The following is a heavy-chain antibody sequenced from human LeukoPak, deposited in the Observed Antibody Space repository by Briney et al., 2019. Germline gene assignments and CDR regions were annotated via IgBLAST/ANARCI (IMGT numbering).Heavy chain of an antibody. J-gene: IGHJ3*02. CDR2: ISGSGDST. D-gene: IGHD3-10*01. CDR3: AKVTGSGSYLAYAFDI. CDR1: GLTFSSYG. Sequence: GGSLRLSCAASGLTFSSYGMNWVRQAPGKGLEWVSSISGSGDSTYHADSVRGRFTVSRDNSKNTLYLQMKSLRAEDTAVYYCAKVTGSGSYLAYAFDIWGHGTVVSVSS. V-gene: IGHV3-23*01.